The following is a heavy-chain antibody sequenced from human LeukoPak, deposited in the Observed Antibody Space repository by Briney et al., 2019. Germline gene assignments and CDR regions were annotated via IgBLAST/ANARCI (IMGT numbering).Heavy chain of an antibody. D-gene: IGHD6-19*01. Sequence: GGSLRLSCAASGFIFSRYGMSWVRQAPGKGLEWVSAISGSGGTTHYADSVEGRFTISRDNSKNTLYLQINSLRAEDTAVYYCAKDHLPGIVVADRDYWGQGTLVTVSS. CDR3: AKDHLPGIVVADRDY. CDR2: ISGSGGTT. J-gene: IGHJ4*02. V-gene: IGHV3-23*01. CDR1: GFIFSRYG.